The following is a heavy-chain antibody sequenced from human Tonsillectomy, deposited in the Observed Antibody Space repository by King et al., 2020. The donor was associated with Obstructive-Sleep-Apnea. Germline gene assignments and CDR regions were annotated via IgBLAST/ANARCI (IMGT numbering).Heavy chain of an antibody. D-gene: IGHD2-15*01. Sequence: LQLQESGPGLVKPSETLSLTCTVSGGSISRSSYYWGWIRQPPGKGLEWIGSIYYSGSTYYNPSLKSRVTISVDTSKNQFSLKLSSVTAADTAVYYCARQFVVVIAATLFDYWGQGTLVTVSS. CDR2: IYYSGST. J-gene: IGHJ4*02. CDR1: GGSISRSSYY. V-gene: IGHV4-39*01. CDR3: ARQFVVVIAATLFDY.